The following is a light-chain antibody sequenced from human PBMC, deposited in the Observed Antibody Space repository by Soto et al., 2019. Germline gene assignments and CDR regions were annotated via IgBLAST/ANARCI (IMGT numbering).Light chain of an antibody. CDR3: VSHRGYAFCV. V-gene: IGLV2-14*01. CDR2: EVS. Sequence: QSVLTQPASVSGSPGQSITISCTGTSSDVGGHNYVSWYQQHPGKAPKLIIYEVSIRPSGVSNRFSGSKSGNTASLTISGLQAEDEADYYCVSHRGYAFCVFGTGTKVTVL. J-gene: IGLJ1*01. CDR1: SSDVGGHNY.